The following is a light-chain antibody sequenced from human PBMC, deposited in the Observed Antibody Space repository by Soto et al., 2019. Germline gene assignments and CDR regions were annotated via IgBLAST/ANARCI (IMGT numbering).Light chain of an antibody. V-gene: IGKV3D-15*01. CDR3: QQDNTLPLFP. CDR1: QSVSSN. J-gene: IGKJ5*01. CDR2: HAS. Sequence: EIVIKKSLDTLSVYPRERATLSCRASQSVSSNLAWYRQKPGQAPRLLISHASARATGIPARFSGSGSGTEFTLTISSLQSEDFAVYYCQQDNTLPLFPFGHVRLLEI.